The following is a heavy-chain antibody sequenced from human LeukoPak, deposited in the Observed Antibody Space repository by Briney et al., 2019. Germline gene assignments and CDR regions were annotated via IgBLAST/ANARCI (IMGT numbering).Heavy chain of an antibody. CDR2: MNPTSGNT. Sequence: GASVKVSCKVSGYTLTELCMHWVRQATGQGPEWLGWMNPTSGNTGYARQLQGRVTMTRDTSINTAYLELSSLRSEDTAVYYCARVAYYYDSAGLYLNYYYGMDVWGQGTTVTVSS. J-gene: IGHJ6*02. CDR1: GYTLTELC. D-gene: IGHD3-22*01. CDR3: ARVAYYYDSAGLYLNYYYGMDV. V-gene: IGHV1-8*01.